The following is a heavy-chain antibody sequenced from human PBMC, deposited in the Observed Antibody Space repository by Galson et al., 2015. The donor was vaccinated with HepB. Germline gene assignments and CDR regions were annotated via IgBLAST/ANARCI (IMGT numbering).Heavy chain of an antibody. CDR2: IKSKIDGGTT. CDR1: GITFSNVW. D-gene: IGHD4-17*01. J-gene: IGHJ4*02. V-gene: IGHV3-15*01. CDR3: TTGHYGDLTFDS. Sequence: SLRLSCAASGITFSNVWMSWVRQAPGKGLEWVGRIKSKIDGGTTDYAAPVKGRFTISRDNSKNTLYLQMNSLKTEDTAVYYCTTGHYGDLTFDSWGQGSLVTVSS.